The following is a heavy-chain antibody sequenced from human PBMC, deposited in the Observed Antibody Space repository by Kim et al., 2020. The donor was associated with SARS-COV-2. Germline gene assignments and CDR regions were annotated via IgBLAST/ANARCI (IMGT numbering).Heavy chain of an antibody. CDR2: LKQDGSEK. CDR1: GFTFRNYW. V-gene: IGHV3-7*01. D-gene: IGHD3-10*01. CDR3: AREYGSGSYGYFDY. J-gene: IGHJ4*02. Sequence: GGSLRLSCAASGFTFRNYWMSWVRQAPGKGLEGVANLKQDGSEKYYVDSVKGRFTISRDNAKNSVYLQMNSLRAEDTAVYYCAREYGSGSYGYFDYWGPRTLLTVSS.